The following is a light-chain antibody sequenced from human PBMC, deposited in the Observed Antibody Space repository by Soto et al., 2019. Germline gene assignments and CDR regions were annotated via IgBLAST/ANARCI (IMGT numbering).Light chain of an antibody. J-gene: IGKJ1*01. Sequence: DIQMSQSPSSLSASVGDRVIITCRASQGIGNYLAWYQEKPGKAPKRLIFSASYLQGGVPSRFSGSGSGTEFTLTISSLQPEDFATYYCLQHHSYPWMFGQGTKVEV. CDR1: QGIGNY. CDR3: LQHHSYPWM. V-gene: IGKV1-17*01. CDR2: SAS.